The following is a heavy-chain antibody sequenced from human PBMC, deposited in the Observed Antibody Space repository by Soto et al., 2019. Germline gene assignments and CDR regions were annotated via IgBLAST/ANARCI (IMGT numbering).Heavy chain of an antibody. CDR1: GYTFTSYG. CDR3: ARSTATVHTRYIADDY. CDR2: ISAYNGNT. Sequence: ASVKVSCKASGYTFTSYGISWVRQAPGQGLEWMGWISAYNGNTNYAQKLQGRVTMTTDTSTSTAYMELRSLRSDDTAVYYCARSTATVHTRYIADDYWGQGTLVTVSS. V-gene: IGHV1-18*01. D-gene: IGHD5-18*01. J-gene: IGHJ4*02.